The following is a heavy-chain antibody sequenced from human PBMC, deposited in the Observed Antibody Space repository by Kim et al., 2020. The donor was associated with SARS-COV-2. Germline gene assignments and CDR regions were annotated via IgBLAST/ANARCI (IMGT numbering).Heavy chain of an antibody. CDR1: GYTFTNYA. J-gene: IGHJ4*02. V-gene: IGHV7-4-1*01. D-gene: IGHD3-22*01. CDR3: ARDLVITAFDS. Sequence: ASVKVSCKPFGYTFTNYAINWVRQAPGQGFEWMGWINTKTGDPTFAPGFTGRFVFSLDTSVSTTYLQIDSLKTEDTAIYYCARDLVITAFDSWGQGTLVTVSS. CDR2: INTKTGDP.